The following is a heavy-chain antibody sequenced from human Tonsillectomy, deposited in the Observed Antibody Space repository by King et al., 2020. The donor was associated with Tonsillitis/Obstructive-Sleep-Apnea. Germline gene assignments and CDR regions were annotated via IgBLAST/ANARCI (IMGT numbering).Heavy chain of an antibody. Sequence: VQLQQWGAGLLKPSETLSLTCAVYGGSFSGYYWSWIRQSQGEGLEWIGEINHDGSTNHNPSLQSRVTISVDTSKNQFSLNLNSVTAADTAVYYCASSRGDLLYWGQGTLVTVSS. CDR2: INHDGST. V-gene: IGHV4-34*01. CDR1: GGSFSGYY. D-gene: IGHD3-10*01. J-gene: IGHJ4*02. CDR3: ASSRGDLLY.